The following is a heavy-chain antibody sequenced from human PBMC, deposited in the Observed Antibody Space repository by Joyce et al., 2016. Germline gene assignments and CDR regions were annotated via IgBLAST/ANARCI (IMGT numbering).Heavy chain of an antibody. CDR3: AREARMQLTYYYFGLDV. Sequence: EVQLVESGGRLVQPGGSLRLSCAASGFMFSSYWMIWVRQAPGKGLEGVANIKQDGSEKNYVDSVKGRFTSSRDNAKKSLCLQMNSLRAEDTAVYYCAREARMQLTYYYFGLDVWGQGTTVVVSS. CDR1: GFMFSSYW. J-gene: IGHJ6*02. V-gene: IGHV3-7*01. CDR2: IKQDGSEK. D-gene: IGHD5-18*01.